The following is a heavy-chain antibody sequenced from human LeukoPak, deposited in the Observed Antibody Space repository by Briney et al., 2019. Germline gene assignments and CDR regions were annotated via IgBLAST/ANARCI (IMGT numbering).Heavy chain of an antibody. V-gene: IGHV3-21*01. Sequence: GGTLRLSCAASGFTFSSYTMNWVRQAPGKGLEWVSSITSSGSYIYYADSVMGRFTISRDNTNNSLYLQMNSLRAEDTAVYYCARHVVAVGFDYWGQGTLVTVSS. CDR1: GFTFSSYT. CDR3: ARHVVAVGFDY. D-gene: IGHD3-22*01. CDR2: ITSSGSYI. J-gene: IGHJ4*02.